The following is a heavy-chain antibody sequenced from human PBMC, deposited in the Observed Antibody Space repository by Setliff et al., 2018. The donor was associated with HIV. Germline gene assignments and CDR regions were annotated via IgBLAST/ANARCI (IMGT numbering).Heavy chain of an antibody. D-gene: IGHD6-13*01. CDR2: IWYDGSNQ. V-gene: IGHV3-33*01. CDR1: GFTFSNFA. J-gene: IGHJ4*02. Sequence: HPGGSLRLSCAASGFTFSNFAMHWVRQAPGKGLEWVAVIWYDGSNQNYADPVKGRLTISRDNSNNILHLQMNSLTPEDTAVYHCARYSSSWHTFDYWGQGTPVTVSS. CDR3: ARYSSSWHTFDY.